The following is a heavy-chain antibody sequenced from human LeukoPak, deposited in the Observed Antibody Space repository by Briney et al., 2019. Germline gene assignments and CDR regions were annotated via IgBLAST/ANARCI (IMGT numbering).Heavy chain of an antibody. J-gene: IGHJ4*02. D-gene: IGHD2-21*01. CDR2: ISVSGNT. V-gene: IGHV3-23*01. CDR3: AKAPVTLCGGAFFSLFDY. Sequence: PGGSLRLSCAASGFTLSSYAMSWVRQAPGKGLEWVSAISVSGNTYHADSVKGRFTISRDSSKNTLYLQMNRLRAEDAAVYYCAKAPVTLCGGAFFSLFDYGGRGPLFTVSS. CDR1: GFTLSSYA.